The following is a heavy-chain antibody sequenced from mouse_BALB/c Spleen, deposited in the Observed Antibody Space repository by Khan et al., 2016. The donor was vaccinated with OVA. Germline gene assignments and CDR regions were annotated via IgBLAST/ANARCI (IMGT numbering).Heavy chain of an antibody. CDR2: IWSGGST. Sequence: VQLQESGPSLVQPSQSLSITCTVSGFSLTSYGVHWVRQSPGKGLEWLGVIWSGGSTDYNAAFMSRLSITKDNSKSQVFFKMNSLQADDTAIYFCAKIHVYHEKGFDYWGQGTLVTVSA. CDR1: GFSLTSYG. V-gene: IGHV2-5-1*01. CDR3: AKIHVYHEKGFDY. J-gene: IGHJ3*01.